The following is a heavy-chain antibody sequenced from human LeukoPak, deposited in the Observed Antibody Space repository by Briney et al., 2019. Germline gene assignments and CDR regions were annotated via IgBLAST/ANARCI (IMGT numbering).Heavy chain of an antibody. CDR2: ISGSGGST. CDR3: AKGISWELSTHPGGAFAI. V-gene: IGHV3-23*01. CDR1: GFTFSSYA. J-gene: IGHJ3*02. D-gene: IGHD1-26*01. Sequence: GGSLRLSCAASGFTFSSYAMSWVRQAPGKGLEWVSAISGSGGSTYYADSVKGRFTISRDNSKNTLYLQMNSLRAEDTAVYYCAKGISWELSTHPGGAFAIWGQGTMVTVSS.